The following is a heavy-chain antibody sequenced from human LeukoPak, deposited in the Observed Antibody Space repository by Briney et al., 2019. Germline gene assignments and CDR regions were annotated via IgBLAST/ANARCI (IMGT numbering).Heavy chain of an antibody. Sequence: PSETLSLTCAVYGGSFSGYYWTWIRQPPGKGLEWIGEIDHSGSTNYNPSLKSRVTISVDTSKNQFSLKLSSVTAADTAVYYCARHSASALDYWGQGTLVTVSS. CDR2: IDHSGST. J-gene: IGHJ4*02. CDR3: ARHSASALDY. V-gene: IGHV4-34*01. D-gene: IGHD2-2*01. CDR1: GGSFSGYY.